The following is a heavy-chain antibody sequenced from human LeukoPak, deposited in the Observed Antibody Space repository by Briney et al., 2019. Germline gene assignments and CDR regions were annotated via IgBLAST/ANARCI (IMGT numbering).Heavy chain of an antibody. V-gene: IGHV4-59*08. CDR1: GGSISSYY. J-gene: IGHJ6*03. D-gene: IGHD3-22*01. CDR3: ARRTYYYDSSGYYYYYMDV. CDR2: IYYSGST. Sequence: PSETLSLTRTVSGGSISSYYWSWIRQPPGKGLEWIGYIYYSGSTNYNPPLKSRVTISVDTSKNQFSLKLSSVTAADTAVYFCARRTYYYDSSGYYYYYMDVWGKGTTVTVSS.